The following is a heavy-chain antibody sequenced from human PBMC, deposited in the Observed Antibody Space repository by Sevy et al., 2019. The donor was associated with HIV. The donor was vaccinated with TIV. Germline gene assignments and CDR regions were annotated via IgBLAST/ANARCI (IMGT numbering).Heavy chain of an antibody. J-gene: IGHJ4*02. Sequence: ASVKVSCKASGYTFSGYYMHWVRQAPGQGLEWMGWINPNSGVTNYAQKFQGRVTMTRDTSISTTYMELGRLRSDDTAMYYCARPNVLGGDCYDYWGQGTLVTVSS. CDR3: ARPNVLGGDCYDY. V-gene: IGHV1-2*02. CDR2: INPNSGVT. D-gene: IGHD2-21*01. CDR1: GYTFSGYY.